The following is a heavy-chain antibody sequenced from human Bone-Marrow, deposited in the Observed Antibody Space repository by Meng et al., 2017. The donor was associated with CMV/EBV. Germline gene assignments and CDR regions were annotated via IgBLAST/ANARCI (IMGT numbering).Heavy chain of an antibody. D-gene: IGHD4/OR15-4a*01. V-gene: IGHV3-21*01. Sequence: GGSLRLSCAASGFTFSSYSMNWVRQAPGKGLEWVSSISSSSSYIYYADSVKGRFTISRDNAKSSLYLQMNSLRAEDTAVYYCARDQVRAFDIWGQGTMVTVSS. CDR2: ISSSSSYI. CDR3: ARDQVRAFDI. CDR1: GFTFSSYS. J-gene: IGHJ3*02.